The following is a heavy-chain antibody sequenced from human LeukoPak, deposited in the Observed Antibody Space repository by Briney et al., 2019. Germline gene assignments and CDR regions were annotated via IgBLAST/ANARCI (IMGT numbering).Heavy chain of an antibody. V-gene: IGHV4-59*08. CDR1: GGSISSYY. D-gene: IGHD3-22*01. CDR3: ARTYYYDSSGFPYDWFDP. Sequence: SETLSLTYTVSGGSISSYYWSWIRQPPGKGLEWIGYIYYSGSTNYNPSLKSRVTISVDTSKNQFSLKLSSVTAADTAVYYCARTYYYDSSGFPYDWFDPWGQGTLVTVSS. CDR2: IYYSGST. J-gene: IGHJ5*02.